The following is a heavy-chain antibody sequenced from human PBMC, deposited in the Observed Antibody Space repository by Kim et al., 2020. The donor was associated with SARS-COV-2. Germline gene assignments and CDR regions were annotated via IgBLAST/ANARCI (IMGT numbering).Heavy chain of an antibody. Sequence: GGSLRLSCAASGFTFDDYAMHWVRQAPGKGLEWVSGISWNSGSIGYADSVKGRFTISRDNAKNSLYLQMNSLSAEDTALYYCAKDIGCSSTSCYRYYYYYGMDVWGQGTTVTVAS. V-gene: IGHV3-9*01. CDR2: ISWNSGSI. CDR3: AKDIGCSSTSCYRYYYYYGMDV. CDR1: GFTFDDYA. J-gene: IGHJ6*02. D-gene: IGHD2-2*01.